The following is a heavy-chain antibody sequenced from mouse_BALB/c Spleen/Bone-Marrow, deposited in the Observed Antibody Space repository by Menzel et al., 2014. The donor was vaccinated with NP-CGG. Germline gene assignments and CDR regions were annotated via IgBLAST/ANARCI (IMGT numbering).Heavy chain of an antibody. D-gene: IGHD2-12*01. CDR2: IRNKAKGYTT. J-gene: IGHJ1*01. V-gene: IGHV7-3*02. CDR3: ARDRNNDIHWYLDV. Sequence: EVMLVESGGGLVQPGGSLILSCATSGFTFSDYYMSWVRQPPGKALEWLGFIRNKAKGYTTEYIPSVKGRFTISRDNSQSMLYLQMNTLRAEDSATYYCARDRNNDIHWYLDVWGAGTTVTVSS. CDR1: GFTFSDYY.